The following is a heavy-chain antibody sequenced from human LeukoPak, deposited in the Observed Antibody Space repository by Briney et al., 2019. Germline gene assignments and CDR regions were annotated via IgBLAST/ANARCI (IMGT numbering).Heavy chain of an antibody. J-gene: IGHJ5*02. CDR1: GGSISSDGYY. CDR3: AREMRGYSTENWFDP. V-gene: IGHV4-31*03. Sequence: SQTLSLTCTVSGGSISSDGYYWSWIRQHPGKGLEWIGYIYYSGSTYYNPSLKSRVTISVDTSKNQFSLKLSSVTAADTAVYYCAREMRGYSTENWFDPWGQGTLVTASS. D-gene: IGHD5-18*01. CDR2: IYYSGST.